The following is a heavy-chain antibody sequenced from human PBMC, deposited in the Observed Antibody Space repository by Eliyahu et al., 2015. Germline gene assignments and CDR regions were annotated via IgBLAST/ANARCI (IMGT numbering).Heavy chain of an antibody. V-gene: IGHV4-59*08. CDR2: IYYSGST. CDR3: ARHSDFWSAYYED. CDR1: GGSISSYY. J-gene: IGHJ4*02. Sequence: QVQLQESGPGLVKVSETLSLTCTVSGGSISSYYWSWFRQPPGKGLEWIGYIYYSGSTNYNPSLNSRVTISLDTSKNQFSLRLSSVTAADTAVYYCARHSDFWSAYYEDWGQGTLVTVSS. D-gene: IGHD3-3*01.